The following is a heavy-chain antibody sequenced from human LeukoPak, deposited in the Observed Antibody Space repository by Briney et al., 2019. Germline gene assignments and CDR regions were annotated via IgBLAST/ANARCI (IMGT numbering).Heavy chain of an antibody. J-gene: IGHJ4*02. CDR2: IYYSGST. CDR1: GGSISSSSYY. Sequence: SETLSLTCTVSGGSISSSSYYWGWIRQPPGKGLEWIGSIYYSGSTYYNPSLKSRVTISVDTSKNQFSLKLSSVTAADTAVYYCARPGIAVAGDGAFDYWGQGTLVTVSS. D-gene: IGHD6-19*01. CDR3: ARPGIAVAGDGAFDY. V-gene: IGHV4-39*07.